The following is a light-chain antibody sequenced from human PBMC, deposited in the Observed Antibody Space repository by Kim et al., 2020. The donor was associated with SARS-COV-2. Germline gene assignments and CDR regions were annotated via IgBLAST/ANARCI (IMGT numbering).Light chain of an antibody. CDR3: QVWDTTTDHLRV. CDR1: DIGSNN. Sequence: SYELTQPPSVSVAPGMTAMITCGGNDIGSNNVHWYQQKPDQAPVLVIYYDSDRPSGIPERFSGSNSGNTATLTISRVEAGDEADYYCQVWDTTTDHLRVFGGGTQLTVL. CDR2: YDS. V-gene: IGLV3-21*04. J-gene: IGLJ3*02.